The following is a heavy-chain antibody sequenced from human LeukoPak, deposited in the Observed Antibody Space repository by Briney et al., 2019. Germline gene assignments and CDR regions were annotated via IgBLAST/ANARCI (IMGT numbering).Heavy chain of an antibody. J-gene: IGHJ3*02. CDR1: GGTFSSYA. CDR3: ARDLNWGSFDAFDI. Sequence: ASVKVSCXASGGTFSSYAISWVRQAPGQGLEWMGGIIPIFGTANYAQKFQGRVTITADESTSTAYMELSSLRSEDTAVYYCARDLNWGSFDAFDIWGQGTMVTVSS. CDR2: IIPIFGTA. V-gene: IGHV1-69*13. D-gene: IGHD7-27*01.